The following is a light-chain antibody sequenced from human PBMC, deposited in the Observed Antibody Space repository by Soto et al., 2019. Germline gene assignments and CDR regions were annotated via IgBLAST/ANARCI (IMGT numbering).Light chain of an antibody. Sequence: QSALTQPASVSGSPGQSITISCTGTTSDVGGHDYVSWYQQHPGKAPKLMIYDVNYRPSGVSSRFSGSKSGNTASLTISGLQAEDEADYYCNSYTTGSTPYVFGTGTKLTVL. J-gene: IGLJ1*01. CDR2: DVN. CDR1: TSDVGGHDY. V-gene: IGLV2-14*01. CDR3: NSYTTGSTPYV.